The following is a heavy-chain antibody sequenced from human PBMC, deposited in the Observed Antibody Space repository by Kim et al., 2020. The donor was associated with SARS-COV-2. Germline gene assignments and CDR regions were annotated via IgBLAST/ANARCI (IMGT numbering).Heavy chain of an antibody. CDR1: GGTFSSYA. Sequence: SVKVSCKASGGTFSSYAISWVRQAPGQGLEWMGRIIPILGIANYAQKFQGRVTITADKSTSTAYMELSSLRSEDTAVYYCARDDIRNYYYYMDVWGKGTTVTVSS. J-gene: IGHJ6*03. D-gene: IGHD2-15*01. CDR2: IIPILGIA. V-gene: IGHV1-69*04. CDR3: ARDDIRNYYYYMDV.